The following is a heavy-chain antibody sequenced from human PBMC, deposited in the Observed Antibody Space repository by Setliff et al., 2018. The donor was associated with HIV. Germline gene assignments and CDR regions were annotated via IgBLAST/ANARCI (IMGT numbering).Heavy chain of an antibody. CDR2: INTQTGSP. D-gene: IGHD6-13*01. Sequence: GASVKVSCKASGYSFINYAMNWVRQAPGQGLEWMGWINTQTGSPTYAQAFTGRFVFSVDTSVTTAYLQISGLKADDTAVYYCARGVSSSWYLKVGYYFDYWGQGTLVTVSS. CDR1: GYSFINYA. V-gene: IGHV7-4-1*02. CDR3: ARGVSSSWYLKVGYYFDY. J-gene: IGHJ4*02.